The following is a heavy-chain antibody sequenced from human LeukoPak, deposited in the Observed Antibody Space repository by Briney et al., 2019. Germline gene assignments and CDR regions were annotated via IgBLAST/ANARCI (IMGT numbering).Heavy chain of an antibody. V-gene: IGHV3-15*01. J-gene: IGHJ4*02. Sequence: GGSLRRYSAAYGFTFSSAWMSWVRQAPGKGLEWVGRIKSKTDGGTTDYAAPVKGRFTISRDDSKNTLYLQMNSLKTEDTAVYYCTTVPDYGVDYWGQGTLVTVSS. CDR2: IKSKTDGGTT. CDR3: TTVPDYGVDY. CDR1: GFTFSSAW. D-gene: IGHD4-17*01.